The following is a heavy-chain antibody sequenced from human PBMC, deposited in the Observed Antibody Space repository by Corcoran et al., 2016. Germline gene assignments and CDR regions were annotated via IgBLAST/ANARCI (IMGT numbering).Heavy chain of an antibody. V-gene: IGHV5-51*01. CDR3: ARRGGRRIQLWPQNWFDP. J-gene: IGHJ5*02. Sequence: EVQLVQSGAEVKKPGESRKISCKGSGYSFTSYWIGWVRQMPGKGLEWMGIIYPGDSDTRYSPSFQGQVTISADKSISTAYLQWSSLKASGTAMYYCARRGGRRIQLWPQNWFDPWGQGTLVTVSS. CDR2: IYPGDSDT. CDR1: GYSFTSYW. D-gene: IGHD5-18*01.